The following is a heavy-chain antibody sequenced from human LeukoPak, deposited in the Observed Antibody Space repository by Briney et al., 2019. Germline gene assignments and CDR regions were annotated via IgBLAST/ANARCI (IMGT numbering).Heavy chain of an antibody. CDR3: ARDWGLTSGWFDP. CDR2: INPNSGGT. J-gene: IGHJ5*02. V-gene: IGHV1-2*02. Sequence: GASVKVSCKASGYTFTGYYMHWVRQAPGQGLEWMGWINPNSGGTNYAQKFQGRVTMTRDTSISTAYMELSGLRSDDTAVYYCARDWGLTSGWFDPWGQGTLVTVSS. D-gene: IGHD3-16*01. CDR1: GYTFTGYY.